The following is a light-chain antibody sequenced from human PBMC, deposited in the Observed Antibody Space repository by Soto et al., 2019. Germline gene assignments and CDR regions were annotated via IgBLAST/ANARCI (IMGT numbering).Light chain of an antibody. CDR2: AAS. CDR1: QDISNY. CDR3: QKYNSVPLT. V-gene: IGKV1-27*01. Sequence: DIQMTQSPSSLSASVGDRVTISCRATQDISNYLAWYQQKPGKVPKLLIYAASTLQSGVPSRFSGSGSGTDFTLTIGSLQPEDVATYYCQKYNSVPLTFAGGTKVEIK. J-gene: IGKJ4*01.